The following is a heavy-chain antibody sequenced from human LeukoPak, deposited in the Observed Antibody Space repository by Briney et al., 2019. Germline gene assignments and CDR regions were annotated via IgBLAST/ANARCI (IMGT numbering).Heavy chain of an antibody. CDR3: ARDMTRTTEYDAFDI. CDR1: GFTFSSYG. J-gene: IGHJ3*02. Sequence: PGGSLRLSCAASGFTFSSYGMHWVRQAPGKGLEWVAFIRYDGSNKYYADFVKGRFTISRDNSKNTLYLQMNSLRAEDTAVYYCARDMTRTTEYDAFDIWGQGTMVTVSS. CDR2: IRYDGSNK. D-gene: IGHD4-17*01. V-gene: IGHV3-30*02.